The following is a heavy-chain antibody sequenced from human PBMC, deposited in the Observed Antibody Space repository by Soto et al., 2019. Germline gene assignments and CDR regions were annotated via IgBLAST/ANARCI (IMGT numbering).Heavy chain of an antibody. V-gene: IGHV4-34*01. CDR2: INHSGST. CDR1: GGSFSGYY. D-gene: IGHD2-2*01. J-gene: IGHJ6*02. CDR3: ARVGYCSSTSCYHYGMDV. Sequence: QVQLQQWGAGLLKPSETLSLTCAVYGGSFSGYYWSWIRQPPGKGLEWIGEINHSGSTNYNPSLKSLVTISVDTSKNLFSLKLSSVTAADTAVYYCARVGYCSSTSCYHYGMDVWGQGTTVTVSS.